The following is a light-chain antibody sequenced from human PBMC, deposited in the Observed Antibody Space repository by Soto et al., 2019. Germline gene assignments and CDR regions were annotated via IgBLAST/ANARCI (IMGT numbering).Light chain of an antibody. CDR3: QHYDSSPPKYT. V-gene: IGKV3-20*01. J-gene: IGKJ2*01. CDR2: GAS. CDR1: QTISSSY. Sequence: EIVLTQSPGTLSLSPGERATLSCRASQTISSSYLAWYQQKPGQAPRLLIFGASSRATDIPDRFSGSGSGTDFTLTISRLQPEDFAVYYCQHYDSSPPKYTFGQGTQLEIK.